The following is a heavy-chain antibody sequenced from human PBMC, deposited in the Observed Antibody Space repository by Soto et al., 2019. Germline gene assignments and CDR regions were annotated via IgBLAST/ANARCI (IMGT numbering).Heavy chain of an antibody. J-gene: IGHJ4*02. D-gene: IGHD1-1*01. CDR2: IYYSGST. Sequence: QVQLQESGPGLVKPSETLSLTCTVSGGSISSYYWSWIRQPPGKGLEWIGYIYYSGSTNYNPSLTXPVHIXXDTSKNQFSLKLSSVTAADTAVYYCARVKAWKFDYWGQGTLVTVSS. V-gene: IGHV4-59*01. CDR1: GGSISSYY. CDR3: ARVKAWKFDY.